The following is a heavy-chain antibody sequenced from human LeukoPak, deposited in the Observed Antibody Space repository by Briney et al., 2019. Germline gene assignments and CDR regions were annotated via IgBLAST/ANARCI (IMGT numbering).Heavy chain of an antibody. CDR3: ARGEMASVLFDY. Sequence: SETLSLTCTVSGGSINSSSYYWGWIRQPPGKGLEWIGSIYYSGSTYYNPSLTSRVTLSVDTSKNQFSLNLRSVTAADTAMYYCARGEMASVLFDYWGQGTLVAVSS. D-gene: IGHD5-24*01. CDR1: GGSINSSSYY. J-gene: IGHJ4*02. V-gene: IGHV4-39*07. CDR2: IYYSGST.